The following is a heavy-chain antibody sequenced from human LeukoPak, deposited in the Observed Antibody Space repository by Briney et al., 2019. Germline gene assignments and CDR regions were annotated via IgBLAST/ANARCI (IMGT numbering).Heavy chain of an antibody. CDR3: AKEGQTPYSSKYSYDY. J-gene: IGHJ4*02. CDR1: GATFSSHG. Sequence: GGSLRLSCAASGATFSSHGMHWVRQAPGKGLEWVAVVSNDGRTTYYADSVKGRFIISRDNSKSTLYLQLNSLRTEDTAVYYCAKEGQTPYSSKYSYDYWGPGTLVTVSS. D-gene: IGHD6-13*01. V-gene: IGHV3-30*18. CDR2: VSNDGRTT.